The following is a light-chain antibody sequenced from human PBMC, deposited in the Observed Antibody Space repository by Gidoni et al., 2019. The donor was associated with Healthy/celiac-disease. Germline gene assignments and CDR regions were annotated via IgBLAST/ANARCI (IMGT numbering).Light chain of an antibody. CDR3: QSYDSSLSGSVV. J-gene: IGLJ2*01. Sequence: QSVLTQPPPVSGAPGQRVTIPCTGSSSNIRAGYDVHWYQQLPGTAPKLLIYGNSNRPSGVPDRFSGSKSGTSASLAITGLQAEDEADYYCQSYDSSLSGSVVFGGGTKLTVL. CDR2: GNS. V-gene: IGLV1-40*01. CDR1: SSNIRAGYD.